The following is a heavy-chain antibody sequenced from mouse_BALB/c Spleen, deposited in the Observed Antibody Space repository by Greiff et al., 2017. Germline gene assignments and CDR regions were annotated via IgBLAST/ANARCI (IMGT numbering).Heavy chain of an antibody. J-gene: IGHJ4*01. Sequence: EVKVIESGGGLVQPGGSLKLSCAASGFDFSRYWMSWVRQAPGKGLEWIGEINPDSSTINYTPSLKDKFIISRDNAKNTLYLQMSKVRSEDTALYYCARSYYYGSSYAMDYWGQGTSVTVSS. CDR3: ARSYYYGSSYAMDY. D-gene: IGHD1-1*01. CDR1: GFDFSRYW. CDR2: INPDSSTI. V-gene: IGHV4-1*02.